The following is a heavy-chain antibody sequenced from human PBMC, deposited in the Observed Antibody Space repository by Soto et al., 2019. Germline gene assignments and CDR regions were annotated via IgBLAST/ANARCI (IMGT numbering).Heavy chain of an antibody. CDR2: ISSSSSYI. CDR1: GFTFSSYS. Sequence: TVGSLTLSCAASGFTFSSYSMNWVRQAPGKGLEWVSSISSSSSYIYYADSVKGRFTISRDNAKNSLYLQMNSLRAEDTAVYYCASIRRVFDYWGQGTLVTVSS. J-gene: IGHJ4*02. V-gene: IGHV3-21*01. D-gene: IGHD3-3*01. CDR3: ASIRRVFDY.